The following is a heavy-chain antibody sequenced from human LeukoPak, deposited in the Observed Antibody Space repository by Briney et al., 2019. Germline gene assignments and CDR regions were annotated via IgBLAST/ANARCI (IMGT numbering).Heavy chain of an antibody. CDR2: IYHSGST. J-gene: IGHJ4*02. Sequence: SETLSLTCAVSGYSISSGYYWGWIRQPPGKGLEWIGSIYHSGSTYYNPSLKSRVTISVDTSKNQFSLKLSSVTAADTAVYYCARPSSGYYRVDSWGQGTLVTISS. CDR1: GYSISSGYY. CDR3: ARPSSGYYRVDS. V-gene: IGHV4-38-2*01. D-gene: IGHD3-22*01.